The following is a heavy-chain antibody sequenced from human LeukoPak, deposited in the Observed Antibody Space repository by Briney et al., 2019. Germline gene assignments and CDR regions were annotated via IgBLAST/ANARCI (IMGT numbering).Heavy chain of an antibody. CDR2: INHSGGT. CDR3: ASLPNYYYYYMDV. CDR1: GGSFSGYY. Sequence: KPSETLSLTCAVYGGSFSGYYWSWIRQPPGKGLEWIGEINHSGGTNYNPSLKSRVTISVDTSKNQFSLKLSSVTAADTAVYYCASLPNYYYYYMDVWGKGTTVTVSS. V-gene: IGHV4-34*01. J-gene: IGHJ6*03.